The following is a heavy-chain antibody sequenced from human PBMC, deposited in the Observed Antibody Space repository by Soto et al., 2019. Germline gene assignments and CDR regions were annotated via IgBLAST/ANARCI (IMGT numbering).Heavy chain of an antibody. J-gene: IGHJ6*02. V-gene: IGHV1-3*01. CDR3: ARHYYYDSSGYYSGKHYGMDV. Sequence: ASVKVSCKASGYTFTSYAMHWVRQAPGQRLEWMGWINAGNGNTKYSQKFQGRVTITRDTSASTAYMELSSLRSEDTAVYYCARHYYYDSSGYYSGKHYGMDVWGQGTTVTVSS. D-gene: IGHD3-22*01. CDR1: GYTFTSYA. CDR2: INAGNGNT.